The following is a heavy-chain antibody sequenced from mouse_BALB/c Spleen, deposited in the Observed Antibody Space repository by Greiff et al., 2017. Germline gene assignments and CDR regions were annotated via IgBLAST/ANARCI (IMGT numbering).Heavy chain of an antibody. CDR2: ISSGGST. Sequence: EVQRVESGGGLVKPGGSLKLSCAASGFTFSSYAMSWVRQTPEKRLEWVASISSGGSTYYPDSVKGRFTISRDNARNILYLQMSSLRSEDTAMYYCARGQKYDGNFFAYWGQGTLVTVSA. D-gene: IGHD2-3*01. J-gene: IGHJ3*01. CDR1: GFTFSSYA. CDR3: ARGQKYDGNFFAY. V-gene: IGHV5-6-5*01.